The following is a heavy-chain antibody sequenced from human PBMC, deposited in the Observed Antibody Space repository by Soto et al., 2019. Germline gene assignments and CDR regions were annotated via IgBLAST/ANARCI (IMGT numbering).Heavy chain of an antibody. CDR2: IYYSGST. CDR1: GGSISSSSYY. V-gene: IGHV4-39*01. J-gene: IGHJ6*02. CDR3: ARLGGAVAPYYYGMDV. D-gene: IGHD6-19*01. Sequence: QLQLQESGPGLVKPSETLSLTCTVSGGSISSSSYYWGWIRQPPGKGLEWIGSIYYSGSTYYNPSLKSRVTISGDTSKNQFSLKLSSVTAPDTAVYYCARLGGAVAPYYYGMDVWGQGTTVTVSS.